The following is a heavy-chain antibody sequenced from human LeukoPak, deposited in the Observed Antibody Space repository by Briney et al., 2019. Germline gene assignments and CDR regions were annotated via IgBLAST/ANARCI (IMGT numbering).Heavy chain of an antibody. J-gene: IGHJ3*02. Sequence: PGGSLRLSCAASGFTVSSNYMSWVRQAPGKGLEWVSVIYSGGSTYYADSVKGRFIISRDNSKNTLYLQMNSLRAEDTAVYYCAKHYYTSGYYGALDIWGQGTMVTVSS. V-gene: IGHV3-66*01. D-gene: IGHD3-22*01. CDR1: GFTVSSNY. CDR3: AKHYYTSGYYGALDI. CDR2: IYSGGST.